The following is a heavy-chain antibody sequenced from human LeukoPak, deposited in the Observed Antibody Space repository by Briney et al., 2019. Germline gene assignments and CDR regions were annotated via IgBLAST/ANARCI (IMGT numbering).Heavy chain of an antibody. J-gene: IGHJ1*01. CDR2: ISSSSSYT. V-gene: IGHV3-11*03. CDR3: ATYTAGYFQH. Sequence: GGSLRLSCAASGFTFSSQAMSWVRQAPGKGLEWVSYISSSSSYTNYADSVKGRFTISRDNAKNSLYLQMNSLRAEDTAVYYCATYTAGYFQHWGQGTLVTVSS. D-gene: IGHD6-25*01. CDR1: GFTFSSQA.